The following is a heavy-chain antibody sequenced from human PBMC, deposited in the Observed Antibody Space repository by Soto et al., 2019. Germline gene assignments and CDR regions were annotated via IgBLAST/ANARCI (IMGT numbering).Heavy chain of an antibody. J-gene: IGHJ1*01. CDR2: IYYSGST. D-gene: IGHD3-22*01. CDR1: GGSISTGGYY. CDR3: ATNGDYYDGSGPTYSQH. V-gene: IGHV4-31*03. Sequence: QVQLQESGPGLVKPSQTLSLTCTVSGGSISTGGYYWYWIRQHPGMGLEYIGYIYYSGSTYYNPSLKSRVTMAVDTSKNQFSLKLSSVTAADTAVYYCATNGDYYDGSGPTYSQHWGQGTLVTVSS.